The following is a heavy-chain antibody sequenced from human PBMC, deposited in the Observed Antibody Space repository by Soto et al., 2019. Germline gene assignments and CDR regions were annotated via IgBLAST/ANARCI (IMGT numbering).Heavy chain of an antibody. CDR3: ARHPGYGPFDY. Sequence: SETLSLTCTVSGGSISSYYWSWIRQPPGKGLEWIGYIYYSGSTNYNPSLKSRVTISVDTSKNQFSLKLSSVTAADTAVYYCARHPGYGPFDYWGQGTLVTVSS. CDR2: IYYSGST. CDR1: GGSISSYY. J-gene: IGHJ4*02. V-gene: IGHV4-59*01. D-gene: IGHD2-15*01.